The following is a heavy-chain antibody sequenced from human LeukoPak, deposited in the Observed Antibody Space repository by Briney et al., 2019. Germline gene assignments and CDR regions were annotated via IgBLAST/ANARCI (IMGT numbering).Heavy chain of an antibody. CDR2: ISGSGATT. J-gene: IGHJ4*02. Sequence: PGGSLRLSCAASGFTFSSCAMSWVRQAPGKGLEWVSVISGSGATTYYADSVKGRFTISRDNSKNTLYLQMNSLRAEDTAVYYCAKGDLGEGWSRGYFDYWGQGTLVTVPS. CDR3: AKGDLGEGWSRGYFDY. D-gene: IGHD6-19*01. V-gene: IGHV3-23*01. CDR1: GFTFSSCA.